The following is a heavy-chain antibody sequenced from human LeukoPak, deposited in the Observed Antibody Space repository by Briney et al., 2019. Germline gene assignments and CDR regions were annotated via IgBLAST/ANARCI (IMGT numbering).Heavy chain of an antibody. V-gene: IGHV4-39*01. Sequence: PSETLSLTCTVSAGSISSSSYSWGWIRQPPGKGLEWIGSIYYSGSTYYNPSLKSRVTISVDTSKNQFSLKLSSVTAADTAVYYCARQGYYYGSGSYYNEAYMDVWGKGTTVTISS. CDR2: IYYSGST. J-gene: IGHJ6*03. CDR3: ARQGYYYGSGSYYNEAYMDV. D-gene: IGHD3-10*01. CDR1: AGSISSSSYS.